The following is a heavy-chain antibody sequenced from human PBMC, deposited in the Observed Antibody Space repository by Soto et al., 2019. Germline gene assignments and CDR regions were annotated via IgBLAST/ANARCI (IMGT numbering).Heavy chain of an antibody. CDR3: AGGWGGYFQH. CDR1: CGSISTYY. V-gene: IGHV4-59*01. CDR2: IYYSGST. J-gene: IGHJ1*01. D-gene: IGHD7-27*01. Sequence: QVQLQESGPGLVKPSETLSLTCTVSCGSISTYYWSWIRQPPGKGLEWIGYIYYSGSTNYNPSLKSRVTISVDTSKNQFSLKLSSVTAADTAVYYCAGGWGGYFQHWGQGTLVTVSS.